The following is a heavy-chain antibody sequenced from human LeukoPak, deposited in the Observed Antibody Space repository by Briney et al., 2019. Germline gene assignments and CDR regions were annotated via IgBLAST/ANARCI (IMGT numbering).Heavy chain of an antibody. J-gene: IGHJ4*02. CDR1: GFTFSSYA. D-gene: IGHD1-26*01. Sequence: GGSLRLSCAASGFTFSSYAMSWVRRAPGKGLEWVSAISGSGGSTYYADSVKGRFTISRDNSKNTLYLQMNSLRAEDTAVYYCAKAWGRGSGSHWDLYYFDYWGQGTLVTVSS. V-gene: IGHV3-23*01. CDR3: AKAWGRGSGSHWDLYYFDY. CDR2: ISGSGGST.